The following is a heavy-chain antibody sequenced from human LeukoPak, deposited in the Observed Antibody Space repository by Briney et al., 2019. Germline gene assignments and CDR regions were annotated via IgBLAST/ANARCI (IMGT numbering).Heavy chain of an antibody. Sequence: SVKVSCKASGGTFSSYAISWVRQAPGQGLEWMGRIIPILGIANYAQKFQGRVTITADKSTSTAYMELSSLTSDDTAVYYCVRDYYCSGDSCSNCFDPWGQGTLVTVSS. V-gene: IGHV1-69*04. J-gene: IGHJ5*02. CDR3: VRDYYCSGDSCSNCFDP. D-gene: IGHD2-15*01. CDR2: IIPILGIA. CDR1: GGTFSSYA.